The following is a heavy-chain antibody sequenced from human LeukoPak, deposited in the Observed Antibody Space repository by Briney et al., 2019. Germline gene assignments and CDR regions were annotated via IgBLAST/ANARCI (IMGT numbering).Heavy chain of an antibody. CDR2: INHSGRT. J-gene: IGHJ6*02. V-gene: IGHV4-34*01. CDR3: AGDVVVVPAAIHYGMDV. D-gene: IGHD2-2*01. CDR1: GGSFSDYF. Sequence: SETLSLTCAVYGGSFSDYFWGWIRLPPGKGLEWIGEINHSGRTYYNPSLKSRVTISVDTSKNQFSLNLSSVTAADTAVYYCAGDVVVVPAAIHYGMDVWGQGTTVTVSS.